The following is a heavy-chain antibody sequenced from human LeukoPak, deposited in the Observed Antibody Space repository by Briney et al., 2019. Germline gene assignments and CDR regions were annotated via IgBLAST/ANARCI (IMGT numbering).Heavy chain of an antibody. V-gene: IGHV3-21*01. CDR2: ISSTSTYM. J-gene: IGHJ4*02. CDR1: GFDLSPYT. Sequence: PGGSLRLSCSASGFDLSPYTMNWVRQAPGKGLEWVASISSTSTYMYYGDSLKGRFTISRDNAKNTLYLQLDSLRAEDTATYYCARRVTPLHSWGQGTLVIVSS. D-gene: IGHD2-21*02. CDR3: ARRVTPLHS.